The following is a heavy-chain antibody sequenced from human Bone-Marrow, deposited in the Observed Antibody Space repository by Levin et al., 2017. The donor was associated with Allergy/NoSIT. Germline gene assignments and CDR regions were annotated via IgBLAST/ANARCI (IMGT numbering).Heavy chain of an antibody. Sequence: PGESLKISCKASGYRFNSHGISWVRQVPGQGLEWMGWINTYDGRKNIAQSLQGRVTMTADTSTSTVHMDLTTLTSDDTAIYYCARMGANWNSFDHWGQGTLFTVSS. D-gene: IGHD1-1*01. CDR1: GYRFNSHG. CDR3: ARMGANWNSFDH. J-gene: IGHJ5*02. CDR2: INTYDGRK. V-gene: IGHV1-18*01.